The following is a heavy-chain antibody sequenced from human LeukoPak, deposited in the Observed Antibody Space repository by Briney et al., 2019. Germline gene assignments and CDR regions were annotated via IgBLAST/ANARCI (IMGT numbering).Heavy chain of an antibody. V-gene: IGHV3-23*01. J-gene: IGHJ4*02. D-gene: IGHD5-18*01. CDR3: AKGERGYRVDY. CDR2: ISDSGGDT. Sequence: GGSLRLSCTASGFTFRTYAMSWVRQAPGKGLEWVSAISDSGGDTNYADSVKGRFTISRDNSENTLVLQMNSLRAEDTAVYYCAKGERGYRVDYWGQGALVTVSS. CDR1: GFTFRTYA.